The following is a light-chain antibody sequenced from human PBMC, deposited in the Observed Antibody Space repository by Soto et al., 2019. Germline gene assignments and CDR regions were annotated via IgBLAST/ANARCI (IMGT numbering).Light chain of an antibody. Sequence: QSVLTQPPSASVTPGQRVSISCSGSSSNIGNNTVNWYQQFPETAPRLLIYTTNQRPSGVPDRFSGSKSGTSASLAISGLHSEDEADYYCAAWDDSLNGPVFGGGTKVTVL. V-gene: IGLV1-44*01. J-gene: IGLJ3*02. CDR2: TTN. CDR1: SSNIGNNT. CDR3: AAWDDSLNGPV.